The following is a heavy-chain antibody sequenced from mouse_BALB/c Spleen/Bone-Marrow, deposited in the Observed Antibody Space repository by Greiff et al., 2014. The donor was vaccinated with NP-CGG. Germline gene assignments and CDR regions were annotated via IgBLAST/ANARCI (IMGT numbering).Heavy chain of an antibody. D-gene: IGHD2-2*01. CDR3: AREMVTGFAY. V-gene: IGHV5-6-5*01. Sequence: DVQLVESGGGLVKPGGSLKLSCAASGFTFSSYAMSWVRQTPEKRLEWVASISSGGSTYYPDSVKGRFTISRDNARNILYLQMSSLRSEDTAMYYCAREMVTGFAYWGQGTLVTVSA. CDR2: ISSGGST. J-gene: IGHJ3*01. CDR1: GFTFSSYA.